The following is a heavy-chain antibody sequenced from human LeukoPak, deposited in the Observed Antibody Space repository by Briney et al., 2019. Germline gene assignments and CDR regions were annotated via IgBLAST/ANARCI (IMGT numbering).Heavy chain of an antibody. J-gene: IGHJ3*02. CDR3: ARTHRSGLHVFDI. CDR1: GLTFSDHY. D-gene: IGHD2-15*01. V-gene: IGHV3-72*01. CDR2: CRDKANSYTT. Sequence: GGSLRLSCTVSGLTFSDHYIDWVRQAPGKGRGWVGRCRDKANSYTTEYAASVKGRFTISRDDSKNSLYLQMNSPRTEDTAVYYCARTHRSGLHVFDIWGQGTKVTVSS.